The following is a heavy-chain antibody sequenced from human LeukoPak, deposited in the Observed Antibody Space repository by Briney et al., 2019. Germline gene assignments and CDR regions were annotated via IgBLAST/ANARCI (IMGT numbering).Heavy chain of an antibody. Sequence: SGGSLRLSCAASGFTFSSFGMHWVRQAPGKGLEWVAVIWSDGNNKYYADSVKGRFTISRDNSKNTLYLQMNSLRAEDTAVCYCARDMTYYYGMDVWGQGTTVTVSS. D-gene: IGHD3-16*01. J-gene: IGHJ6*02. CDR2: IWSDGNNK. V-gene: IGHV3-33*01. CDR3: ARDMTYYYGMDV. CDR1: GFTFSSFG.